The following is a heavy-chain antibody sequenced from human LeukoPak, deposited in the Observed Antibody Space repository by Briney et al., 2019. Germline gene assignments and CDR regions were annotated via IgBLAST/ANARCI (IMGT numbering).Heavy chain of an antibody. CDR3: AREPEGHYYGSEKPYYYSMDV. CDR2: ISSRSSYK. J-gene: IGHJ6*02. Sequence: GGSLRLSCAASGFTLENARMSWVRQAPGKGLEWVSSISSRSSYKYYADSVKGRFTISRDNAQNSLHLQMNSLRAEDTAVYYCAREPEGHYYGSEKPYYYSMDVWGQGTTVTVSS. D-gene: IGHD3-10*01. CDR1: GFTLENAR. V-gene: IGHV3-21*01.